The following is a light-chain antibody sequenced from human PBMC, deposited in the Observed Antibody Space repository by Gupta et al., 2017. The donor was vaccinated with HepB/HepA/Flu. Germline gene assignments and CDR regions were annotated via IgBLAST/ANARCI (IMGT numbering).Light chain of an antibody. CDR3: RQELSYPLT. J-gene: IGKJ4*01. CDR2: SAS. CDR1: QDIRNE. Sequence: AIQMTQSPSSLPASAGDRVTITCRASQDIRNELSWYQQTPGRAPKILISSASYLQTGVPSRFSGSGSGTDFTLTISSRQPEDIATYYCRQELSYPLTFGGGTKVEI. V-gene: IGKV1-6*01.